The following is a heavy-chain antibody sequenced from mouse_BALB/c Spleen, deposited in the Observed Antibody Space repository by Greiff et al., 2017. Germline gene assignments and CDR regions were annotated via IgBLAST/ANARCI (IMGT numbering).Heavy chain of an antibody. Sequence: QVQLQQSGAELVRPGSSVKISCKASGYAFSSYWMNWVKQRPGQGLEWIGQIYPGDGDTNYNGKFKGKATLTADKSSSTAYMQLSSLTSEDSAVYFCARGGNFHYAMDYWGQGTSVTVSA. J-gene: IGHJ4*01. CDR1: GYAFSSYW. V-gene: IGHV1-80*01. D-gene: IGHD2-1*01. CDR2: IYPGDGDT. CDR3: ARGGNFHYAMDY.